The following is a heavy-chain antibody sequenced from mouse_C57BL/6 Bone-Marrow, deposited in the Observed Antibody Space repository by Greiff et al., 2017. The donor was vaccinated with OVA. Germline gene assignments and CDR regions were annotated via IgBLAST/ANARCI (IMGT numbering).Heavy chain of an antibody. CDR3: ATNYGWAWFAY. D-gene: IGHD1-1*01. V-gene: IGHV1-63*01. CDR1: GYTFTNYW. J-gene: IGHJ3*01. CDR2: IYPGGGYT. Sequence: VQLQQSGAELVRPGTSVKMSCKASGYTFTNYWIGWAKQRPGHGLEWIGDIYPGGGYTNYNEKFKGKATLTADKFSSTAYMQFSSLTSEDSAIYYCATNYGWAWFAYWGQGTLVTVSA.